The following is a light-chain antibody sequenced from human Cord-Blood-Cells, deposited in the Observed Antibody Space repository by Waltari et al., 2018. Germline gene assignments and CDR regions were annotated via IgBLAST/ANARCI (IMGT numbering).Light chain of an antibody. J-gene: IGKJ2*03. CDR1: QGISSY. CDR3: QQYYRGYS. Sequence: AIRMTQSPSSFSASTGDRVTITCRASQGISSYLAWYQQKPGKAPKLLIYAASTLQSGVPSRFSGSGSGTDFTLTISYLQSEDFATYYCQQYYRGYSFGQGTKLEIK. V-gene: IGKV1-8*01. CDR2: AAS.